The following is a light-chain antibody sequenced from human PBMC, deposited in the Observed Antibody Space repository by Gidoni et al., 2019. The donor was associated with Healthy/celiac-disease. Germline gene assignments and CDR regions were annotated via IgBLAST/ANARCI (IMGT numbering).Light chain of an antibody. J-gene: IGKJ3*01. CDR3: QQYYSTPLFT. V-gene: IGKV4-1*01. Sequence: DIVMTQSPDSLAVSLGERATINCKSSQSVLYSSNNQNSLAWYQQKPGQPPKLLLYWASTRESGVPDRFSGSGSGTDFTLTISSLQAEDVAVYYCQQYYSTPLFTFGPGTKVDIK. CDR1: QSVLYSSNNQNS. CDR2: WAS.